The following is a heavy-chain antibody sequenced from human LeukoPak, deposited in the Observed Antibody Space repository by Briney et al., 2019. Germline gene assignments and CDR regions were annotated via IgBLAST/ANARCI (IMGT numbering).Heavy chain of an antibody. CDR1: GGSISSGGYY. Sequence: SETLSLTCTVSGGSISSGGYYWSWIRQPPGKGLEWIGYIYHSGSTYYNPSLKSRVTISVDRSKNQFSLKLGSVTAADTAVYYCARHHSGSFPNYFDYWGQGTLVTVSS. CDR3: ARHHSGSFPNYFDY. J-gene: IGHJ4*02. V-gene: IGHV4-30-2*01. D-gene: IGHD1-26*01. CDR2: IYHSGST.